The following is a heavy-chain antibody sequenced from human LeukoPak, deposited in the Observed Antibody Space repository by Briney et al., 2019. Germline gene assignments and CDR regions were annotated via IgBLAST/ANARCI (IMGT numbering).Heavy chain of an antibody. D-gene: IGHD6-6*01. V-gene: IGHV1-69*06. CDR2: IIPIFGTA. Sequence: GSSVKVSCKASGGTFSSYAISWVRQAPGQGLEWMGGIIPIFGTANYAQKFQGRVTITADKSTSTAYMELSSLRSEDTAVYYCARDVPPTRNYYYMDVWGKGTTVTVSS. J-gene: IGHJ6*03. CDR3: ARDVPPTRNYYYMDV. CDR1: GGTFSSYA.